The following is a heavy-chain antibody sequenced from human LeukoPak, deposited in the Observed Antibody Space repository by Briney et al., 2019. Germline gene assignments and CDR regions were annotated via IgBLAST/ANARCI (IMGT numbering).Heavy chain of an antibody. CDR2: INQDGSEK. CDR3: AKVPSYYFDSSGYSQFDY. D-gene: IGHD3-22*01. Sequence: PGGSLRLSCAGSGFTSSSYWMTWVRQAPGKGLEWVANINQDGSEKYYVDSVKGRFTISRDNSKITLFLQMNSLRVEDTAVYYCAKVPSYYFDSSGYSQFDYWGQGVLVTVSS. V-gene: IGHV3-7*03. J-gene: IGHJ4*02. CDR1: GFTSSSYW.